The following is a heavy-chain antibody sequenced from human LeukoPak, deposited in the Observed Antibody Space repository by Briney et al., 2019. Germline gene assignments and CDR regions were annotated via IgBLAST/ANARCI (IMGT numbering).Heavy chain of an antibody. D-gene: IGHD4/OR15-4a*01. CDR1: GFPFSSHA. J-gene: IGHJ4*02. CDR3: ANEEVPNDY. CDR2: ISISADMT. V-gene: IGHV3-23*01. Sequence: PGGSLRLSCAVSGFPFSSHAMSCVRHAPGRGLEWVSGISISADMTYYADSVQGRFIISRDNSKNTLYLQMDGLRVEDTAVYYCANEEVPNDYWGQGTLVTVSS.